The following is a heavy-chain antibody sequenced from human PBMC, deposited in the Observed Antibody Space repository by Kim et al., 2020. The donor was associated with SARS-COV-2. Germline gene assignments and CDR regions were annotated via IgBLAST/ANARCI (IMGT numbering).Heavy chain of an antibody. CDR3: ARGRGYSSGSGAFDY. CDR1: GFTFSNYG. J-gene: IGHJ4*02. CDR2: IWYDGSNK. Sequence: GGSLRLSCAASGFTFSNYGMHWVRQAPGEGLEWVAVIWYDGSNKYYADSVKGRFTISRDNSKNTLYLQMNSLRAEDTAVYYCARGRGYSSGSGAFDYWGQGTLVTVSS. D-gene: IGHD6-19*01. V-gene: IGHV3-33*01.